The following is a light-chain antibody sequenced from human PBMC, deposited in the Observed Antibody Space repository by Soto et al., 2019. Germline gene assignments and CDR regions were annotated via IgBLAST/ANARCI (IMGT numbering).Light chain of an antibody. Sequence: DSQMTQSSFCLSASVGGIVTITCRANQSIRDSMAWYQQRPGKATKLLIYSASSLESGVPSRFSGSGSGTEFILTISSMQPDDFATYYCQHYHSWTSGQGTKVDIK. V-gene: IGKV1-5*03. CDR2: SAS. CDR1: QSIRDS. CDR3: QHYHSWT. J-gene: IGKJ1*01.